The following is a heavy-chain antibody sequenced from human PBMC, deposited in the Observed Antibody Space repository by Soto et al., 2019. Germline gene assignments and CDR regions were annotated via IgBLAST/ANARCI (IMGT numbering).Heavy chain of an antibody. D-gene: IGHD1-1*01. CDR2: ISNDGSTV. V-gene: IGHV3-30*18. Sequence: QVQLVESGGGVVQPGASLRVYCAASGFDFNSYAMHWVRQAPGKGLEWMGVISNDGSTVYYADFVKGRFTISRDRSNNTLFLQCDRLRGDDTGTYYCAKAILAATIGTYAMDVWGQWTTVNVSS. J-gene: IGHJ6*02. CDR3: AKAILAATIGTYAMDV. CDR1: GFDFNSYA.